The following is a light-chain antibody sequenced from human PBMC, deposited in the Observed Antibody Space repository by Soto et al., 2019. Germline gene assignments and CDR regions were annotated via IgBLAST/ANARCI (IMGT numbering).Light chain of an antibody. CDR1: QSTSSY. V-gene: IGKV1-39*01. Sequence: DIQMTQSPSSLSASVGDRVTITCRASQSTSSYLNWYQQKPGKAPKLLIYAASSLQSGVPSRFSGSGSGTDFTLTISSLQPEDFVTYYCQQSYSTPRGITFGQGTRLEIK. CDR2: AAS. J-gene: IGKJ5*01. CDR3: QQSYSTPRGIT.